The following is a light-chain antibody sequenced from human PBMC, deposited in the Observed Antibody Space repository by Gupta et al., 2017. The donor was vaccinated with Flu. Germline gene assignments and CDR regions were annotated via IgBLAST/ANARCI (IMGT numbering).Light chain of an antibody. CDR3: QQENNWPIT. Sequence: EIVMTQSPATLSVSPRERATLSCRASRSVSSNLAWYQQKPGQAPRLLIYGASTKATGIPARFSGSGSGTEFTLTISSLQSEDFAVYYCQQENNWPITFGGGTKVEIK. J-gene: IGKJ4*01. V-gene: IGKV3-15*01. CDR2: GAS. CDR1: RSVSSN.